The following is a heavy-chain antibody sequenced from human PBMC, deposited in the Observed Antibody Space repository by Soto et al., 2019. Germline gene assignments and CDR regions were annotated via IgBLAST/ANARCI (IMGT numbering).Heavy chain of an antibody. Sequence: QVQLVESGGGLVQPGRSLRLSCAASEFTFSNFGMHWVRQAPGKGLEWVAVIYYDGSNEYYADSVKGRFTISRDNSKNTLYLQMNSLRAEDTAVYYCTRVDVVVAADAFDIWGQGTMVTVSS. CDR1: EFTFSNFG. V-gene: IGHV3-33*01. D-gene: IGHD2-15*01. CDR3: TRVDVVVAADAFDI. CDR2: IYYDGSNE. J-gene: IGHJ3*02.